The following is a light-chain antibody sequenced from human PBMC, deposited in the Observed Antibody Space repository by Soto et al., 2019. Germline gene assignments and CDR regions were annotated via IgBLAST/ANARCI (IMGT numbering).Light chain of an antibody. CDR1: SSNIGAGYD. CDR3: QSHDSSLSGYA. V-gene: IGLV1-40*01. Sequence: QSVLTQPPSVSGAPGQRVTISCTGSSSNIGAGYDVHWYQQLPGTAPKLLIYANTNRPSGVPDRFSGSKSGTSASLAITGLQAEDEADYYCQSHDSSLSGYAFGNGTKVTVL. CDR2: ANT. J-gene: IGLJ1*01.